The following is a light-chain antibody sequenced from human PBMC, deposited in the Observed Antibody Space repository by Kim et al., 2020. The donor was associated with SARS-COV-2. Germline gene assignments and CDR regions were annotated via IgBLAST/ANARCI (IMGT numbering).Light chain of an antibody. CDR3: QQYRNSPYT. CDR2: GAS. CDR1: QSVSSSY. Sequence: EIVLTQSPGTLSLSPGERATLSCRASQSVSSSYLAWYQQKPGQAPRLLIYGASSRATGIPARFSGSGSETDYTLTISRLEPEDFAVYYCQQYRNSPYTFGQGTKLEI. V-gene: IGKV3-20*01. J-gene: IGKJ2*01.